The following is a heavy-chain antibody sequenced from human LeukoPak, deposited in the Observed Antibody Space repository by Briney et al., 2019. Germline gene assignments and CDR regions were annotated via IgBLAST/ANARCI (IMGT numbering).Heavy chain of an antibody. CDR1: GFTFSNYW. J-gene: IGHJ4*02. CDR2: INRGGSTT. D-gene: IGHD3-10*01. Sequence: GGSLRLSCAASGFTFSNYWVHWVRQAPGKGLVWVSRINRGGSTTKYADSVKGRFTVSRDNAKNTLNLQMNSLRAEDTAVYYCARDKKSGESSKIDYWGQGTLVTVSS. CDR3: ARDKKSGESSKIDY. V-gene: IGHV3-74*03.